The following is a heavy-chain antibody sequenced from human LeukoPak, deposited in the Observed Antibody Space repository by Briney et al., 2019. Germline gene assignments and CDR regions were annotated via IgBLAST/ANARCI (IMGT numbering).Heavy chain of an antibody. J-gene: IGHJ6*03. CDR3: AKDELWFGESVYYMDV. CDR2: ISGSGGST. D-gene: IGHD3-10*01. Sequence: GGSLRLSCAASGFTFSTYDMSWVRQAPGKGLEWVSAISGSGGSTFYADSVKGRFTISRDDSKNTLYLQMNSLRSEDTAVYYCAKDELWFGESVYYMDVWGKGTTVTISS. V-gene: IGHV3-23*01. CDR1: GFTFSTYD.